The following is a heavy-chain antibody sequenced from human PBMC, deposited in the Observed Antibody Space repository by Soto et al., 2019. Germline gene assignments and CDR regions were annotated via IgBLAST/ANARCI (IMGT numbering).Heavy chain of an antibody. Sequence: QLHLVQSGAVVKKPGASVTVSCSASGYPVTAYYMHWVRQAPGRGLEWMGGINPATGAAKYTQTFPGRVTITRDPSTSTVFMELSGLTSADPAVFYWAGGGGVGVAGSAAFDMWGQGTLVTVSS. V-gene: IGHV1-2*02. CDR2: INPATGAA. CDR1: GYPVTAYY. CDR3: AGGGGVGVAGSAAFDM. J-gene: IGHJ3*02. D-gene: IGHD3-3*01.